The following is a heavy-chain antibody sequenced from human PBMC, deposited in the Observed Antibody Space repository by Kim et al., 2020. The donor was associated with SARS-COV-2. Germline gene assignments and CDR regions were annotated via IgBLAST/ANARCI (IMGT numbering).Heavy chain of an antibody. J-gene: IGHJ2*01. Sequence: RYSPSFQGQVTISADKSISTAYLQWSSLKASDTAMYYCASSTHPHWCFDLWGRGTLVTVSS. V-gene: IGHV5-51*01. CDR3: ASSTHPHWCFDL.